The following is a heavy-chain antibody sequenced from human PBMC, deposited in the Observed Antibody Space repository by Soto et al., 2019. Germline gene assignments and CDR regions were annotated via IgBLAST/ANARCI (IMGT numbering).Heavy chain of an antibody. CDR3: ATQEVGGSYVYTFDP. CDR1: GGSISGSSYY. J-gene: IGHJ5*02. CDR2: IYYSGST. V-gene: IGHV4-39*02. D-gene: IGHD1-26*01. Sequence: SETLSLTCTVSGGSISGSSYYWGWIRQPPGKGLEWIGSIYYSGSTYYNPSLKSRVTISVDTSKNHFSLKLSSVTAADTAVYYCATQEVGGSYVYTFDPWGQGTLVTVSS.